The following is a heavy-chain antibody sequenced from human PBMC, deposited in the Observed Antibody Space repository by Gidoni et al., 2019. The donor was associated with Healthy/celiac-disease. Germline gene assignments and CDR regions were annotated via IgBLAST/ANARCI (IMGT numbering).Heavy chain of an antibody. Sequence: QVQLQESGPGLVKPSETLSLTCTVPVGSISSYYWSWIRQPPGKGLEWIRYIYYSGSTNYNPSLKSRVTISVDTSKNQFSLKLSSVTAADTAVYYCARDLTGFEPPGAWGQGTLVTVSS. CDR2: IYYSGST. CDR3: ARDLTGFEPPGA. V-gene: IGHV4-59*01. J-gene: IGHJ4*02. CDR1: VGSISSYY. D-gene: IGHD7-27*01.